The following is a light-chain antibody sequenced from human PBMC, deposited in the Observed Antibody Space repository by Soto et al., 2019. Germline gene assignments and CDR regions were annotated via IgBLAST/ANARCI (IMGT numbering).Light chain of an antibody. V-gene: IGKV3-20*01. J-gene: IGKJ1*01. CDR3: QQYGSSPRT. CDR1: QSFSSSY. Sequence: EIVLTQSPGTLSLSPGERATLSCRASQSFSSSYLAWYQHKPGQAPRLLIYGASSRATGIPDRFGGSGSGRDFTLTISRLEPEDFAVYYGQQYGSSPRTFGQGAKVEIK. CDR2: GAS.